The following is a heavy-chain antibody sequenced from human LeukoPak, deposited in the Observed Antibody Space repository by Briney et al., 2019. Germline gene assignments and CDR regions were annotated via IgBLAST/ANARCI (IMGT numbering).Heavy chain of an antibody. D-gene: IGHD3-22*01. V-gene: IGHV3-15*01. CDR2: IKTKTDGGTT. Sequence: GGSLRLSCAASGFTFNNAWMSWVRQVPGKGLEWVGRIKTKTDGGTTDYAAPVKGRFTISRDDSKNTLYLQMNSLKTEDTAVYYCRRNPNYYDSSGYYYKDGFDIWGQGTMVTVSS. CDR1: GFTFNNAW. CDR3: RRNPNYYDSSGYYYKDGFDI. J-gene: IGHJ3*02.